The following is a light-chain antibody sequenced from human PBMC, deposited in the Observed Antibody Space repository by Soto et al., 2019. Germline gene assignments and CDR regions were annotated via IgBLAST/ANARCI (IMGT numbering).Light chain of an antibody. Sequence: SYELTQPPSVSVAPGKTARITCGGNNIGSKSVHSYQQKPGQAPVLVIYYDSDRPSGIPERFSGSNSGNTATLTISRVEAGDEADDYCQVWDSSSDHYVFGTGTKLTVL. CDR2: YDS. CDR1: NIGSKS. V-gene: IGLV3-21*04. J-gene: IGLJ1*01. CDR3: QVWDSSSDHYV.